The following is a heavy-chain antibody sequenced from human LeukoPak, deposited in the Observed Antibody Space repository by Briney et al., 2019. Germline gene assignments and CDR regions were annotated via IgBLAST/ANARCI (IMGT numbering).Heavy chain of an antibody. Sequence: PGGSLRLSCAASGFTFSDYYMSWVRQAPGKGLEWVSVIYSGGSTYYADSVKGRFTISRDNSKNTLYLQMNSLRAEDTAVYYCARAGAPYNWFDPWGQGTLVTVSS. CDR1: GFTFSDYY. CDR2: IYSGGST. D-gene: IGHD1-26*01. CDR3: ARAGAPYNWFDP. V-gene: IGHV3-53*01. J-gene: IGHJ5*02.